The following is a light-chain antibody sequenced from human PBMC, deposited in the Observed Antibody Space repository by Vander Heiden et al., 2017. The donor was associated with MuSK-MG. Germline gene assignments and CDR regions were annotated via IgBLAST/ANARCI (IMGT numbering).Light chain of an antibody. J-gene: IGKJ1*01. CDR1: HSLFSPSTKKNN. CDR2: WAS. Sequence: DIVLPQSPDSLAASLGEMPSINCKSSHSLFSPSTKKNNLAWYQKKPGQPPNRLIYWASTRESGVPERSSGSGSGTDFTLTIDSLQAEDVAIDYCQHYYTTPPAFGQGTRVEIQ. V-gene: IGKV4-1*01. CDR3: QHYYTTPPA.